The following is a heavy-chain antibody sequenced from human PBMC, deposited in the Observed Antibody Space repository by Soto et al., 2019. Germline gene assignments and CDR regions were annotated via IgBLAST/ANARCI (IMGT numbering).Heavy chain of an antibody. J-gene: IGHJ6*02. CDR3: ARDNALHCSSTSCHLRGTDV. CDR2: IIPIFGTA. V-gene: IGHV1-69*13. CDR1: GGTFSSYA. Sequence: SVKVSCKASGGTFSSYAISWVRQAPGQGLEWMGGIIPIFGTANYAQKFQGRVTITADESTSTAYMELSSLRSEDTAVYYCARDNALHCSSTSCHLRGTDVRGQGTTVTVSS. D-gene: IGHD2-2*01.